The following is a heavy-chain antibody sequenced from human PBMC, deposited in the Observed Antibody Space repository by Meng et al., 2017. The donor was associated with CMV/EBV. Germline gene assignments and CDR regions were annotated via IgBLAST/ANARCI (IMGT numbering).Heavy chain of an antibody. Sequence: GGSLRLSCAASGFTFSNAWMSWVRQAPGKGLEWVGRIKSKTDGGTTDYAAPVKGRFTISSDDSKNTLYLQMNSLKTEDTAVYYCTTGVGYCSSTSCWPVGYWGQGTLVTVSS. CDR2: IKSKTDGGTT. V-gene: IGHV3-15*01. CDR3: TTGVGYCSSTSCWPVGY. CDR1: GFTFSNAW. J-gene: IGHJ4*02. D-gene: IGHD2-2*01.